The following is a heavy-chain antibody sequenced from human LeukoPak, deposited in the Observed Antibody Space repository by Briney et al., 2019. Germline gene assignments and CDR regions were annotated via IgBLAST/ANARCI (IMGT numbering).Heavy chain of an antibody. CDR3: AKHDSSSYF. V-gene: IGHV3-30*02. Sequence: GGSLRLSCAASGFIFSTYGMHWVRQAPGKGLEWVAFMRSDGSDKYYADSVKGRFTISRDNSKNTLYLQMNSLRAEDTAVYYCAKHDSSSYFWGQGALVTVSS. CDR1: GFIFSTYG. D-gene: IGHD3-22*01. J-gene: IGHJ4*02. CDR2: MRSDGSDK.